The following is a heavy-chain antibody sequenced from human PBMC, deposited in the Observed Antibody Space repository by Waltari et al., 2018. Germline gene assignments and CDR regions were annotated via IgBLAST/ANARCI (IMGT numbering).Heavy chain of an antibody. V-gene: IGHV3-23*01. CDR3: AKRSAPHYFEY. D-gene: IGHD3-10*01. J-gene: IGHJ4*02. Sequence: EVQLLESGGGLVQSGGSLRLSCAASGFTFSSSSMNWVRQAPGKGLQWVSTIGGSGNTYYADSVKGRFTISRDTSKNTLFLQMDSLRAEDAAVYYCAKRSAPHYFEYWGQGTLVTVSS. CDR2: IGGSGNT. CDR1: GFTFSSSS.